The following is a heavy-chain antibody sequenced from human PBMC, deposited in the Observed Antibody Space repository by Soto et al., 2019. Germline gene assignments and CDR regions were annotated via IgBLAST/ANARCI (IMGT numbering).Heavy chain of an antibody. J-gene: IGHJ4*02. D-gene: IGHD2-15*01. Sequence: AETLSLTCAVYGGSVSGYYWSWIRQPPGKGLEWIGEINHSGSTNYNPSLKSRVTISVDTSKNQFSLKLSSVTAADTAVYYCAKMPPTPLRPYWGQGTLVPVSS. CDR2: INHSGST. CDR3: AKMPPTPLRPY. CDR1: GGSVSGYY. V-gene: IGHV4-34*01.